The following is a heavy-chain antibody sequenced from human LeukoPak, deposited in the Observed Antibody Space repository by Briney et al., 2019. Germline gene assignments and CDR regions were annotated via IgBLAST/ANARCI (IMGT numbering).Heavy chain of an antibody. J-gene: IGHJ6*03. Sequence: ASVKVSCKASGYIFTSYNIYWVRQAPGQGLEWMGIINPSGGSTNYAQKFQGRVTMTRDTSISTAYMELSRLRSDDTAVYYCARWYGSGSYAGDENPDCYYYMDVWGKGTTVTVSS. D-gene: IGHD3-10*01. CDR2: INPSGGST. CDR3: ARWYGSGSYAGDENPDCYYYMDV. CDR1: GYIFTSYN. V-gene: IGHV1-46*01.